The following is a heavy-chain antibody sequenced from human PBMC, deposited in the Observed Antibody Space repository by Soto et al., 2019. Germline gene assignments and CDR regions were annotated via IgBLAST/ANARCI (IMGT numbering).Heavy chain of an antibody. CDR1: GGCMSSVDYD. J-gene: IGHJ6*02. Sequence: TLSLPCTVAGGCMSSVDYDWSWIRQPPGKGREWVGHIHYSRGTDYNPSLKSRLTISLDTSKNLFSLKLSSVTVADTAVYYCARVRLQCFGEHLYFYYVLDVWGQGTTVTVS. V-gene: IGHV4-30-4*01. CDR3: ARVRLQCFGEHLYFYYVLDV. D-gene: IGHD3-10*01. CDR2: IHYSRGT.